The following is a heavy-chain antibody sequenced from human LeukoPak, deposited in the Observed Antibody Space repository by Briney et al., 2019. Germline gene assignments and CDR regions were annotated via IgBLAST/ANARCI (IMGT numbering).Heavy chain of an antibody. CDR2: IIPIFGTA. J-gene: IGHJ6*03. CDR1: GYTFTSYG. D-gene: IGHD1-26*01. V-gene: IGHV1-69*06. CDR3: ARDNSGYIVGSYYYYYYMDV. Sequence: SVKVSCKASGYTFTSYGISWVRQAPGQGLEWMGGIIPIFGTANYAQKFQGRVTITADKSTSTAYMKLSSLRSEDTAVYYCARDNSGYIVGSYYYYYYMDVWGKGTTVTVSS.